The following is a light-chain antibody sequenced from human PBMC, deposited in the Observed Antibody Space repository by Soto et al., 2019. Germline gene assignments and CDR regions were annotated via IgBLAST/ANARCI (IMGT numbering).Light chain of an antibody. CDR1: QSVSSY. V-gene: IGKV3-20*01. Sequence: EIVLTQSPATLSLPPGERATLSCRASQSVSSYLAWYQQKPGQAPRLLIYGASSRATGIPDRFSGSGSGPDFTLTISRLEPEDFAVFYCHHYGTSPPTFGQGTKVDIK. CDR3: HHYGTSPPT. CDR2: GAS. J-gene: IGKJ1*01.